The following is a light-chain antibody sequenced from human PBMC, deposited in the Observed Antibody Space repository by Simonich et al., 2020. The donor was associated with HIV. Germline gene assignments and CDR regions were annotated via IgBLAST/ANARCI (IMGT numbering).Light chain of an antibody. Sequence: EIVMTQSPDSLAVSLGERATINCKSSQSILYSSNNKNYLAWYQQKPGQPPKLLIYWASTRESGVPARCSGSGSGTDFTLTISSLQAEDVAVYYCQQYYSTPYTFGQGTKLEIK. CDR2: WAS. J-gene: IGKJ2*01. CDR3: QQYYSTPYT. V-gene: IGKV4-1*01. CDR1: QSILYSSNNKNY.